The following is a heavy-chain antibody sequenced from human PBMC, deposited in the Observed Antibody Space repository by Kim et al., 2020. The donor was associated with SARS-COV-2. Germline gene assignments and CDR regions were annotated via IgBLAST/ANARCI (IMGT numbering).Heavy chain of an antibody. J-gene: IGHJ6*02. CDR1: GFTFSSYW. CDR3: ARVGYCSSTSCPSSYYYYGMDV. V-gene: IGHV3-7*03. Sequence: GGSLRLSCAASGFTFSSYWMSWVRQAPGKGLEWVANIKQDGSEKYYVDSVKGRFTISRDNAKNSLYLQMNSLRAEDTAVYYCARVGYCSSTSCPSSYYYYGMDVWGQGTTVTVSS. CDR2: IKQDGSEK. D-gene: IGHD2-2*01.